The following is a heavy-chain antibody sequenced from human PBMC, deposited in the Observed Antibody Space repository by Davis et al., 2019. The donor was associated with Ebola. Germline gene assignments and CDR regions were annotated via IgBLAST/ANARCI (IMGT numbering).Heavy chain of an antibody. D-gene: IGHD3-3*01. CDR3: ARGGSRFDP. J-gene: IGHJ5*02. CDR2: IYHSGST. V-gene: IGHV4-38-2*01. CDR1: NYSISSGFY. Sequence: GSLRLSCAVSNYSISSGFYWGWIRQPPGKGLEWIGSIYHSGSTYYNPSLKSRVTISEDHAKNQISLRLTSVTDEDTAVYYCARGGSRFDPWGQGIRVTVSS.